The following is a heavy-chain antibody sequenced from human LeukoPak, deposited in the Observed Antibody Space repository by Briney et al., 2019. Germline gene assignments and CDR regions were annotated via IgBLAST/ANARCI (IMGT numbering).Heavy chain of an antibody. CDR2: ISGSGGGT. J-gene: IGHJ4*02. V-gene: IGHV3-23*01. Sequence: GGSLRLSCAASGFTFSSYGMSWVRQAPGKGLEWVSAISGSGGGTYYADSVKGRFTISRDNSKNTLYLQMNSLRAEDTAVYYCAKDPYDILTGYHPYFDYWGQGTLVTVSS. D-gene: IGHD3-9*01. CDR1: GFTFSSYG. CDR3: AKDPYDILTGYHPYFDY.